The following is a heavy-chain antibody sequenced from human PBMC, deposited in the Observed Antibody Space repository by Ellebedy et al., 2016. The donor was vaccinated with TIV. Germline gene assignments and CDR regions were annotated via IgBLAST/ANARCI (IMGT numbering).Heavy chain of an antibody. V-gene: IGHV4-38-2*02. CDR3: ARDGGYHDFWSGYYIQY. J-gene: IGHJ4*02. CDR2: VFHSGTT. CDR1: GDSISSDDYY. Sequence: SETLSLTCTVSGDSISSDDYYWGWIRQSPGKGLEWIGCVFHSGTTYYKPSLKSRVTISIDTSKNQFSLKLNSVTAADTAVYYCARDGGYHDFWSGYYIQYWGQGTLVTVSS. D-gene: IGHD3-3*01.